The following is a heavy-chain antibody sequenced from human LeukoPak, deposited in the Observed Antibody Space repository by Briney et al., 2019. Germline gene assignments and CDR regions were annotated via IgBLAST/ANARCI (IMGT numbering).Heavy chain of an antibody. CDR1: GYTFTSYG. J-gene: IGHJ4*02. CDR3: ARDQSHFGSGSPSNY. V-gene: IGHV1-18*01. D-gene: IGHD3-10*01. Sequence: ASVKVSCKASGYTFTSYGISWVRQAPGQGLEWMGWISAYNGNTNYAQRLQGRVTMTRDTSTSTAYMELTSLRSDDTAVYYCARDQSHFGSGSPSNYWGQGTLVTVSS. CDR2: ISAYNGNT.